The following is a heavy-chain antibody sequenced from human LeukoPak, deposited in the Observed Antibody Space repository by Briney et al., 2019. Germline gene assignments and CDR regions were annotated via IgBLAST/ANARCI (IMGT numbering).Heavy chain of an antibody. CDR2: MTGGGAT. CDR1: GFSFNKYA. Sequence: GGSLRLSCVGSGFSFNKYAASWVRQAPGKGLEWVAGMTGGGATYHADSVKGRFVISRDNSKNTVYLQMNSLRAEDTALYFCAKDKIVGDGRWDFDYWGQGTLVTVSS. J-gene: IGHJ4*02. D-gene: IGHD3-10*01. CDR3: AKDKIVGDGRWDFDY. V-gene: IGHV3-23*01.